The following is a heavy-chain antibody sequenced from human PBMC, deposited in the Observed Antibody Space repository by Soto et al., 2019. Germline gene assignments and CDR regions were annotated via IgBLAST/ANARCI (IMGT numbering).Heavy chain of an antibody. CDR1: GYTFGNYC. J-gene: IGHJ4*02. Sequence: GEPLTISGKGSGYTFGNYCIGWVRQLPGTGLEWMGVIYPGDPETTYSPCCQGQVTISAYKSFSIASLQWSSLKASDTAIYYCTQGATSPFDSWGRGTRVTVSS. D-gene: IGHD3-16*01. V-gene: IGHV5-51*01. CDR3: TQGATSPFDS. CDR2: IYPGDPET.